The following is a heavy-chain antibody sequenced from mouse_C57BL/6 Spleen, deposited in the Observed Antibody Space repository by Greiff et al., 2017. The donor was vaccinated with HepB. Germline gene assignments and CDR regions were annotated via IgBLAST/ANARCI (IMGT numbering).Heavy chain of an antibody. V-gene: IGHV1-42*01. Sequence: EVQLQQSGPELVKPGASVKISCKASGYSFTGYYMNWVKQSPEKSLEWIGEINPSTGGTTYNQKFKAKATLTVDKSSSTAYMQLKSLTSEDSAVYYCARSSALYGNSDYWGQGTTLTVSS. J-gene: IGHJ2*01. CDR2: INPSTGGT. D-gene: IGHD2-1*01. CDR3: ARSSALYGNSDY. CDR1: GYSFTGYY.